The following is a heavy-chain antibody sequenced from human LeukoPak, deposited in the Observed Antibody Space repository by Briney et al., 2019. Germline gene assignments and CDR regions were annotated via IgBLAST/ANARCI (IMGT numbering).Heavy chain of an antibody. CDR1: GYTFTSYG. D-gene: IGHD3-10*01. V-gene: IGHV1-18*01. J-gene: IGHJ4*02. Sequence: ASVKVSCKASGYTFTSYGISWVRQAPGQGLEWMGWISAYNGNTNYAQKLQGRVTMTTDTSTSTAYMELGRQRSDATAVYYCARDQVPPFRGVIGYWGQGTLVTVSS. CDR3: ARDQVPPFRGVIGY. CDR2: ISAYNGNT.